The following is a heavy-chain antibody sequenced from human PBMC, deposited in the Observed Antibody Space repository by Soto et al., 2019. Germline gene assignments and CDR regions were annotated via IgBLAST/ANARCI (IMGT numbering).Heavy chain of an antibody. CDR2: TRNKANSYTT. Sequence: GGSLRLSCAASGFTFSDHYMDWVRQAPGKGLEWVGRTRNKANSYTTEYAASVKGRFTISRDDSKNSLYLQMNSLKTEDTAVYYCTAVALHLDYWGQGTLVTVSS. CDR1: GFTFSDHY. CDR3: TAVALHLDY. D-gene: IGHD6-19*01. J-gene: IGHJ4*02. V-gene: IGHV3-72*01.